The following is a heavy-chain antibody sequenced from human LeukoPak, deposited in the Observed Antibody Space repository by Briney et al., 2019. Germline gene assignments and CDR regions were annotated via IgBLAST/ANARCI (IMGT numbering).Heavy chain of an antibody. CDR2: ISSSGSTI. CDR1: GFTFSDYY. V-gene: IGHV3-11*01. Sequence: SGGSLRLSCAASGFTFSDYYMSWIRQAPGKGLEWVSYISSSGSTIYYADSVKGRFTISRDNAKNSLYLQMNSLRAEDTAVYCCARAFVVVTATHFDYWGQGTLVTVSS. D-gene: IGHD2-21*02. J-gene: IGHJ4*02. CDR3: ARAFVVVTATHFDY.